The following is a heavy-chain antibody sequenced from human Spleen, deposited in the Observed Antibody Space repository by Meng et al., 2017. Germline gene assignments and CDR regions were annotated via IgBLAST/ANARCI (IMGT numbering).Heavy chain of an antibody. CDR2: IDHRGNI. CDR3: ARDLGGGGHDY. V-gene: IGHV4-38-2*02. J-gene: IGHJ4*02. Sequence: SETLSLTCAVSGFSITSDYHWAWIRQPPEKGLEWIGSIDHRGNIYYSPSLKSRANISEDTSKNQFSLELSSVTAADTAVYYSARDLGGGGHDYWGQGTLVTVSS. D-gene: IGHD4-23*01. CDR1: GFSITSDYH.